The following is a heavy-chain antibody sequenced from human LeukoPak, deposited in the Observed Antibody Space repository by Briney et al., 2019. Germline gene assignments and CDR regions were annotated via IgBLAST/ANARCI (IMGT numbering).Heavy chain of an antibody. CDR2: ISYDGSNK. J-gene: IGHJ4*02. V-gene: IGHV3-30-3*01. CDR1: GFTFSSYA. Sequence: GRSLRLSCAASGFTFSSYAMHWVRQAPGKGLEWVAVISYDGSNKYYADSVKGRFTISRDNSKNTLYLQMNSLRAEDTAVYYCASQWLVRAGLDYWGQGTLVTVSS. D-gene: IGHD6-19*01. CDR3: ASQWLVRAGLDY.